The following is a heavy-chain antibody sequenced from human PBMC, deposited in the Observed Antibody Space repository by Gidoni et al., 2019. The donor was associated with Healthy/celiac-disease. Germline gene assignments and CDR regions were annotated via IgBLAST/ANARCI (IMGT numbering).Heavy chain of an antibody. D-gene: IGHD2-2*01. CDR1: GFTFSSYA. CDR2: ISGSGGST. V-gene: IGHV3-23*01. CDR3: AKDLLVVVPAAGLLGY. J-gene: IGHJ4*02. Sequence: EVQLLESGGGLVQPGGSLRLSCAASGFTFSSYAMSWVRQAPGKGLEWVSAISGSGGSTYYADSVKGRFTISRDNSKNTLYLQMNSLRAEDTAVYYCAKDLLVVVPAAGLLGYWGQGTLVTVSS.